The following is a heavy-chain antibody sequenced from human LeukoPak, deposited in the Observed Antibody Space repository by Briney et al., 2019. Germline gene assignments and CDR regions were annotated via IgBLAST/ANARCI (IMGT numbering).Heavy chain of an antibody. CDR1: GYTFTSYA. V-gene: IGHV1-3*01. CDR3: ARDLMSRGSSGSLPFDY. J-gene: IGHJ4*02. CDR2: ISAYNGNT. Sequence: GASVKVSCKASGYTFTSYAMHWVRRAPGQRLEWMGWISAYNGNTNYAQRFQGRVSMTTDTSTSTAYMEVRSLRSDDTAVYYCARDLMSRGSSGSLPFDYWGQGTMVTVSS. D-gene: IGHD3-22*01.